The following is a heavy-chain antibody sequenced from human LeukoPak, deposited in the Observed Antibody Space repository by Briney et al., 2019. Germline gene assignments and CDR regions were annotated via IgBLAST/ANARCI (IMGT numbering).Heavy chain of an antibody. Sequence: GGSLRLSCAASGFTFDDYSMRWVRQAPGKGLGWVSVISWNSGSIGYADSVKDRYTISRDNAKNSLYLQMNSPRAEDMALYYCAKGYYDFWSDWDYMDVWGKGTTVTVSS. D-gene: IGHD3-3*01. CDR1: GFTFDDYS. J-gene: IGHJ6*03. V-gene: IGHV3-9*03. CDR3: AKGYYDFWSDWDYMDV. CDR2: ISWNSGSI.